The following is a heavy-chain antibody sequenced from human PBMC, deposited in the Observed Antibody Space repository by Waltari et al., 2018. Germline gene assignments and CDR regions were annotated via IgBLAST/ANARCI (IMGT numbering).Heavy chain of an antibody. D-gene: IGHD6-6*01. Sequence: QLQLQESGPGLVKPSETLSLTCTVSGGSISSSSYYWGWIRQPPGKGLEWIGSIYYSGSTYSNPSLKSRVTISVDTSKNQFSLKLSSVTAADTAVYYCARARPLEGPRDYWGQGTLVTVSS. V-gene: IGHV4-39*01. CDR3: ARARPLEGPRDY. CDR1: GGSISSSSYY. CDR2: IYYSGST. J-gene: IGHJ4*02.